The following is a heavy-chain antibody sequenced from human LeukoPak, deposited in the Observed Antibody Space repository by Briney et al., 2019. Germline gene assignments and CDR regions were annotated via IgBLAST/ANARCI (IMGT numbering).Heavy chain of an antibody. CDR3: ANNYGDYLIDY. J-gene: IGHJ4*02. D-gene: IGHD4-17*01. V-gene: IGHV3-23*01. Sequence: GGSPRLSCAASGFTFSSYAMSWVRQAPGKGLEWVSAISGSGGSTYYADSVKGRFTISRDNSKNTLYLQMNSLRAEDTAVYYCANNYGDYLIDYWGQGTLVAVSS. CDR1: GFTFSSYA. CDR2: ISGSGGST.